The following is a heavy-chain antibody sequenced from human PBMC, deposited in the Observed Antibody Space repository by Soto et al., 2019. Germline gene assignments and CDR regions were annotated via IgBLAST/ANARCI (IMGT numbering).Heavy chain of an antibody. CDR3: AKTRLYDNNDYHRDGFDV. V-gene: IGHV3-23*01. D-gene: IGHD5-12*01. J-gene: IGHJ3*01. CDR1: GFRFWTYS. CDR2: ISGDGSAT. Sequence: EVNLLESGGGLVQPGESLRLSCAASGFRFWTYSMSWVRQAPGKGLEWVSGISGDGSATSYADSLKGRFTVSRDNSKHTLFLQMNTLRVEDTAVYYCAKTRLYDNNDYHRDGFDVWGPGTAVTVS.